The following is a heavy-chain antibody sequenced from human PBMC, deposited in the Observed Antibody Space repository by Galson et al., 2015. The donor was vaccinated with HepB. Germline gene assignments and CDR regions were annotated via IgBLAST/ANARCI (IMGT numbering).Heavy chain of an antibody. CDR3: ARDGLEYSGSYLLDY. J-gene: IGHJ4*02. CDR1: GGTFSSYA. D-gene: IGHD1-26*01. V-gene: IGHV1-69*06. Sequence: SVKVSCKASGGTFSSYAISWVRQAPGQGLEWMGGIIPIFGTANYAQKFQGRVTITADKSTSTAYMELSSLRSEDTAVYYCARDGLEYSGSYLLDYWGQGTLVTVSS. CDR2: IIPIFGTA.